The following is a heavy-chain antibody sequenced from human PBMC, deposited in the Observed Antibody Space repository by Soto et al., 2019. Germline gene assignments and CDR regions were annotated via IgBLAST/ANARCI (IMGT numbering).Heavy chain of an antibody. CDR2: IRSKAKSYAK. D-gene: IGHD2-2*02. CDR3: TRQEGDIVVVPAAIGHYYYGMDV. CDR1: GFTFSGSA. V-gene: IGHV3-73*01. Sequence: AGGSLRLSCAASGFTFSGSAMHWVRQASGKGLEWVGRIRSKAKSYAKAYAASVKGKFTISRDDSKNTAYRQMNSLKTEDTAVYYCTRQEGDIVVVPAAIGHYYYGMDVWGQGTTVTVSS. J-gene: IGHJ6*02.